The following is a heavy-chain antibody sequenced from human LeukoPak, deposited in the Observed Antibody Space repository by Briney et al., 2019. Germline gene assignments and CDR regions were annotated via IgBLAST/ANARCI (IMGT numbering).Heavy chain of an antibody. V-gene: IGHV1-69*04. CDR2: IIPILGIA. J-gene: IGHJ4*02. CDR3: ARTYYYDSSGYYGVDY. CDR1: GGTFSSYA. D-gene: IGHD3-22*01. Sequence: SVKVSCKASGGTFSSYAISWVRQAPGQGLEWMGRIIPILGIANYAQKFQGRVTITADKSTSTAYMELSSLRSEDTAVYYCARTYYYDSSGYYGVDYWGQGTLVTVSS.